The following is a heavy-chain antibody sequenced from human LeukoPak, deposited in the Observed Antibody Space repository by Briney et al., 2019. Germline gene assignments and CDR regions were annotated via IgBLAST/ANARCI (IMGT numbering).Heavy chain of an antibody. V-gene: IGHV4-38-2*02. D-gene: IGHD4-23*01. Sequence: SETLSLTCTVSGYSISSGYYWGWIRQPPGKGLEWIGSIYHSGSTYYNPSLKSRVTISVDTSKNQFSLKLSSVTAADSAVYYCAREVVSIDYYAMDVWGQGTTVTVSS. CDR3: AREVVSIDYYAMDV. CDR1: GYSISSGYY. CDR2: IYHSGST. J-gene: IGHJ6*02.